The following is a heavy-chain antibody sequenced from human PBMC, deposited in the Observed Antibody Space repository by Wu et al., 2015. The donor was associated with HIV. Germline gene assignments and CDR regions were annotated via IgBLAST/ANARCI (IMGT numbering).Heavy chain of an antibody. J-gene: IGHJ5*02. V-gene: IGHV1-69*13. CDR3: ARGTYGVGTPNRFDP. Sequence: QVQLVQSGAEVKKPGSSVKVSCKASGGTFNTYAINWVRQAPGQGLEWMGRIIPIFDTTYYAQKFQGRVTLTADESTSSAYMELNSLRSEDTAIYYCARGTYGVGTPNRFDPWGQGTLVTVSS. CDR1: GGTFNTYA. D-gene: IGHD3-10*01. CDR2: IIPIFDTT.